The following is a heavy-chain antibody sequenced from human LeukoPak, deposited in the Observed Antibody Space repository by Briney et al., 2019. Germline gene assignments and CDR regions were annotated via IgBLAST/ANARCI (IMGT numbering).Heavy chain of an antibody. D-gene: IGHD2-2*03. Sequence: GASVKVSCKASGGTFSSYAISWVRQAPGQGLEWMGRIIPIFGTANYAQKFQGRVTITTDESTSTAYMELSSLRSEDTAVYYCARFPVDVVEGDDYWGQGTLVTVSS. CDR3: ARFPVDVVEGDDY. J-gene: IGHJ4*02. CDR2: IIPIFGTA. CDR1: GGTFSSYA. V-gene: IGHV1-69*05.